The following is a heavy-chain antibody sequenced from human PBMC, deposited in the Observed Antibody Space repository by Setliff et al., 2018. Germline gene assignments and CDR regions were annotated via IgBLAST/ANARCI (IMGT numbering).Heavy chain of an antibody. Sequence: LTCTVSGGSISTYYWSWIRQPPGKGLEWIGSIYYSGSTNYNPSLKSRVTISVDTSKNQFSLKLSSVTAADTAVYYCARQGIAAAGTEGNFDYWGQGTLVTVSS. CDR1: GGSISTYY. V-gene: IGHV4-59*08. CDR2: IYYSGST. J-gene: IGHJ4*02. CDR3: ARQGIAAAGTEGNFDY. D-gene: IGHD6-13*01.